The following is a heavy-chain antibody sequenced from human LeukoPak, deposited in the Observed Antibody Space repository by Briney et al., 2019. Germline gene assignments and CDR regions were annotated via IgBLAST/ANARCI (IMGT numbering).Heavy chain of an antibody. J-gene: IGHJ4*02. Sequence: PGGSLRLSCAASGFTFSSYAMNWVRQAPGKGLEWLSYIRSDGSTIYYADSVKGRITISRDNARKSLYLQMNSLRAEDTAVYYCVPQKGYGGNPLDYWGQGTLVTVST. V-gene: IGHV3-48*01. CDR3: VPQKGYGGNPLDY. CDR1: GFTFSSYA. CDR2: IRSDGSTI. D-gene: IGHD4-23*01.